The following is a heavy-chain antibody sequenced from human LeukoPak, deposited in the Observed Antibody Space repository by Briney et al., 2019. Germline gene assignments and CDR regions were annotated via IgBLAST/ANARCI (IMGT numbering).Heavy chain of an antibody. D-gene: IGHD3-22*01. CDR1: GGTFSSYT. J-gene: IGHJ4*02. Sequence: SVKVSCKASGGTFSSYTISWVRQAPGQGLEWMGRIIPILGIANYAQKFQGRVTITADKSTSTAYMELSSLRSEDTAVYYCARDHGYYYDSSGHYYFDHWGQGTLVTASS. CDR2: IIPILGIA. CDR3: ARDHGYYYDSSGHYYFDH. V-gene: IGHV1-69*04.